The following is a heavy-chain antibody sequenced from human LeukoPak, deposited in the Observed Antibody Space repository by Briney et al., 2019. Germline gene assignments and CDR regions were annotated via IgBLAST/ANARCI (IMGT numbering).Heavy chain of an antibody. CDR1: GYTFTSYG. D-gene: IGHD1-26*01. J-gene: IGHJ4*02. V-gene: IGHV1-18*01. CDR2: ISAYNGNT. Sequence: ASVKVSFKASGYTFTSYGISWVRQAPGQGLEWMGWISAYNGNTNYAQKLQGRVTMTTDTSTTTAHMELRSLRSDDTAVYYCARDRGGYGGRSYFDYWGQGTLVSVSS. CDR3: ARDRGGYGGRSYFDY.